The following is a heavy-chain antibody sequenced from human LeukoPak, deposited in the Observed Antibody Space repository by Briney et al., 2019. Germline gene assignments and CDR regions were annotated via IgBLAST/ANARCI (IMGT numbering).Heavy chain of an antibody. Sequence: GGSLRLSCAASGFTFSSYAMYWVRQAPGKGLEWVSGIVGSGGSTYYADSVKGRFTISRDNSKNTEYVQMNSLRAEDTAVYYCAKTTAGYSSGRYPGWPVDYWGQGTLVTVSP. D-gene: IGHD6-19*01. J-gene: IGHJ4*02. CDR1: GFTFSSYA. CDR2: IVGSGGST. V-gene: IGHV3-23*01. CDR3: AKTTAGYSSGRYPGWPVDY.